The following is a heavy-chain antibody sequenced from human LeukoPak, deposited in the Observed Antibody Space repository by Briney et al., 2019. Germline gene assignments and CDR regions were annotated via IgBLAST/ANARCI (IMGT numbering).Heavy chain of an antibody. Sequence: PSETLSLTCTVSGGSISGYYWSWIRQPPGKGLEWIGYIYYSGSTNYNPSLKSRVTISVDTSKNQFSLKLSSVTAADTAVYYCASLTRYCSSTSCSFDYWGQGTLVTVSS. D-gene: IGHD2-2*01. CDR2: IYYSGST. CDR1: GGSISGYY. J-gene: IGHJ4*02. V-gene: IGHV4-59*01. CDR3: ASLTRYCSSTSCSFDY.